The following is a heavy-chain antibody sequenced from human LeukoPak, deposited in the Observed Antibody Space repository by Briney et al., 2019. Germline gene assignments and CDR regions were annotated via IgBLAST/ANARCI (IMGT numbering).Heavy chain of an antibody. D-gene: IGHD3-22*01. CDR3: ARGIVYDSSGYTSMFPYFDY. J-gene: IGHJ4*02. CDR2: INHSGST. V-gene: IGHV4-34*09. Sequence: PSETLSLTCAVYGGSFSGYYWSWIRQPPGKGLEWIGEINHSGSTYYNPSLKSRVTISVGTSKNQCSLKLSSVTAAETAVYYCARGIVYDSSGYTSMFPYFDYWGQGTLVTVSS. CDR1: GGSFSGYY.